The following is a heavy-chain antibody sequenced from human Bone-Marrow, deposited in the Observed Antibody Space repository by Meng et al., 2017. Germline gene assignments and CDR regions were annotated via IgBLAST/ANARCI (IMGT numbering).Heavy chain of an antibody. Sequence: QVQLVQSGAEVKKPGASVKVSCKASGYTFTSYAMHWMRQAPGQRLEWMGWINAGNGNTKYSQKFQGRVTITRDTSASTAYMELSSLRSEDTAVYYCASGEGYCSGGSCYSGDYWGQGTLVTVSS. CDR1: GYTFTSYA. CDR2: INAGNGNT. D-gene: IGHD2-15*01. V-gene: IGHV1-3*01. CDR3: ASGEGYCSGGSCYSGDY. J-gene: IGHJ4*02.